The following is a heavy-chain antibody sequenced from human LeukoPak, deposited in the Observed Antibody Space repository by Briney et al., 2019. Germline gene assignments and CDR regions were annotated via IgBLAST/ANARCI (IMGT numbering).Heavy chain of an antibody. V-gene: IGHV5-51*01. D-gene: IGHD6-19*01. CDR3: ARFSGSGWSIYYFDY. Sequence: GESLKISCEASGYSFTTYWIGWVRQMPGKGLEWMGIIYPGDSETKYSPSFQGQVTISADKSISTAYLQWSSLKASDTAMYYCARFSGSGWSIYYFDYWGQGTLVTVSS. J-gene: IGHJ4*02. CDR2: IYPGDSET. CDR1: GYSFTTYW.